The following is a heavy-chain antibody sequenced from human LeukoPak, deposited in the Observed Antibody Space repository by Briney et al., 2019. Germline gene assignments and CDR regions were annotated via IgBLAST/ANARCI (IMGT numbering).Heavy chain of an antibody. CDR2: INTDGSST. CDR1: GFTFSSYW. CDR3: ANGGTYSSGP. J-gene: IGHJ5*02. D-gene: IGHD3-22*01. Sequence: PGGSLRLSCAASGFTFSSYWMHWVRQAPGKGLVWVSNINTDGSSTNYADSVKGRFTISRDNAKNSLFLQINSLRAEDTAVYYCANGGTYSSGPWGQGTLVTVSS. V-gene: IGHV3-74*01.